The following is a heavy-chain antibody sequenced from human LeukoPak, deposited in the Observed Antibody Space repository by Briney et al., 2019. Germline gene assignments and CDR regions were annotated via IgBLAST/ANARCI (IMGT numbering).Heavy chain of an antibody. CDR2: IKQDGSDK. CDR3: ARWATSFDL. CDR1: GFTFGNYW. Sequence: GGSLRLSCAASGFTFGNYWMSWVRQAPGKGLEWVANIKQDGSDKYYVDSVTGRFTISRDNAKNSLYLQMNSLRAEDTAVYYCARWATSFDLWGQGTLVTVPS. V-gene: IGHV3-7*01. D-gene: IGHD6-6*01. J-gene: IGHJ4*02.